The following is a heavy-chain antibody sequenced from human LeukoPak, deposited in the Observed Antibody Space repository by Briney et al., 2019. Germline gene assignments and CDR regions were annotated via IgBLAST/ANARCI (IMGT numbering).Heavy chain of an antibody. J-gene: IGHJ6*02. Sequence: GGSLRLSCAASGFTVSTNYMSWVRQAPGKGLEWVSVIYSGGSTYYADSVKGRFTISRDNSKSTLYLQMNSLRAEDTAVYYCARDAGGYGMDVWGQGTTVTVSS. V-gene: IGHV3-66*01. D-gene: IGHD2-8*02. CDR3: ARDAGGYGMDV. CDR1: GFTVSTNY. CDR2: IYSGGST.